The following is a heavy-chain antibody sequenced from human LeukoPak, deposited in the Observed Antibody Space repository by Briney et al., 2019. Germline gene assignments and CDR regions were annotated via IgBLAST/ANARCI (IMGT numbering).Heavy chain of an antibody. D-gene: IGHD3-3*01. CDR2: IRYDGSNK. CDR1: GFNFSSYG. CDR3: EPCGNGGVLTCFGEGSYYYMEL. Sequence: PGGSVRLSCAASGFNFSSYGMHWVRQAPGKWRVWVAFIRYDGSNKYYADSVKGRFTISRDNSKNTLYLQMHSLRAEDTAVEYCEPCGNGGVLTCFGEGSYYYMELSGKGTTVTVSS. V-gene: IGHV3-30*02. J-gene: IGHJ6*03.